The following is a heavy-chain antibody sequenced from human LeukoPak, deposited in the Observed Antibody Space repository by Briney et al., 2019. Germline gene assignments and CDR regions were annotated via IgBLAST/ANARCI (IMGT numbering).Heavy chain of an antibody. CDR2: IYTSGST. J-gene: IGHJ4*02. Sequence: SETLSLTCTVSGGSISSGSYYWSWIRQPAGTGLEWVGRIYTSGSTNYNPSLKSRVSISVDTSKNQFSLKLSSVPAAHTAVYYCARDGGYCSSTTCYDSWGQGTLVTVSS. CDR1: GGSISSGSYY. CDR3: ARDGGYCSSTTCYDS. V-gene: IGHV4-61*02. D-gene: IGHD2-2*03.